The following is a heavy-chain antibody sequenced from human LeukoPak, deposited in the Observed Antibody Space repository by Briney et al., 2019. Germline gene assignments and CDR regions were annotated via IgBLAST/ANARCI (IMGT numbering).Heavy chain of an antibody. CDR2: ISSSGSTI. D-gene: IGHD4-17*01. J-gene: IGHJ5*02. Sequence: GGPLRLSCAASGFTFSSYEMNGVRQAPGKGLEWGSYISSSGSTIYYADSVKGRFTISRDNAKNSLYLQMNSLRAEDTAVYYCARENYGALFDPWGQGTLVTVSS. CDR3: ARENYGALFDP. CDR1: GFTFSSYE. V-gene: IGHV3-48*03.